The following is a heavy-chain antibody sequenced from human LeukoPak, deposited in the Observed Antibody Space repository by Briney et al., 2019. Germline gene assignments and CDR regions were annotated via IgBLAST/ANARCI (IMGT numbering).Heavy chain of an antibody. Sequence: VKDSCMASRGTFSSYTFSWVRPARGRGVEWMGRIIPILGIANNAQKFQGRVTITAHKSTSTAYMEPSSLRSEDTAVYYCASGGGFDYWGQGTLVTVSS. CDR1: RGTFSSYT. CDR3: ASGGGFDY. V-gene: IGHV1-69*02. D-gene: IGHD3-16*01. CDR2: IIPILGIA. J-gene: IGHJ4*02.